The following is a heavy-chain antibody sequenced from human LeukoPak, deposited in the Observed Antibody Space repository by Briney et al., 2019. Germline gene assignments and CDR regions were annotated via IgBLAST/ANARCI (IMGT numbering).Heavy chain of an antibody. J-gene: IGHJ4*02. CDR1: GYSFTTYW. Sequence: GESLKTSCKGSGYSFTTYWIAWVRQVPGRGLEWMGIISPDDSEIRYSPSFRGQVTISADKSISTAYLQWSRLKASDTAIYYCARHEGSGSYYSYWGQGTLVTVSS. V-gene: IGHV5-51*01. CDR3: ARHEGSGSYYSY. CDR2: ISPDDSEI. D-gene: IGHD1-26*01.